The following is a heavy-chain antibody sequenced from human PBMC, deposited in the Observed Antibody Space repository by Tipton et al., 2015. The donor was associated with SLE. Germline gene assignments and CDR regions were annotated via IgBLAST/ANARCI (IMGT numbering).Heavy chain of an antibody. V-gene: IGHV4-61*02. D-gene: IGHD3-16*01. CDR1: GGSISSVSYY. J-gene: IGHJ4*02. CDR2: MYSSGST. CDR3: ARHMITGGEFDY. Sequence: TLSLTCTVSGGSISSVSYYWSWIRQPAGKGLEWIGRMYSSGSTDYNPSLKSRVTLSVDTSKNQFSLRLSSVTAADTAVYYCARHMITGGEFDYWGQGTLVTVSS.